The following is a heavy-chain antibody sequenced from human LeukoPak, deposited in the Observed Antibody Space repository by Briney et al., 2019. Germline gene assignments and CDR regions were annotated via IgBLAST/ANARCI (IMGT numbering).Heavy chain of an antibody. CDR3: ARVVGFGELYLYYFDY. CDR1: GYTFTSYA. D-gene: IGHD3-10*01. J-gene: IGHJ4*02. CDR2: INTNTGNP. V-gene: IGHV7-4-1*02. Sequence: ASVKVSCKASGYTFTSYAMNWVRQAPGQGLEWMGWINTNTGNPTYAQGFTGRFVFSLDTSVSTAYLQTSSLKAEDTAVYYCARVVGFGELYLYYFDYWGQGTLVTVSS.